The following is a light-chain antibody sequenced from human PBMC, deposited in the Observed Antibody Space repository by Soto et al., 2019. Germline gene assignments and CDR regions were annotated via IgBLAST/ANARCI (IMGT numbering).Light chain of an antibody. V-gene: IGKV3-20*01. Sequence: EIVLTQSPGTLSLSPGERATLSCRASQSVSSSYLAWYQQKPGQAPRLLISGASSRAPGIPDRFSGSGSGTDFALTISRLEPEDFAVYYCQKYGSSPGTFGQGTKVEIK. CDR2: GAS. CDR1: QSVSSSY. CDR3: QKYGSSPGT. J-gene: IGKJ1*01.